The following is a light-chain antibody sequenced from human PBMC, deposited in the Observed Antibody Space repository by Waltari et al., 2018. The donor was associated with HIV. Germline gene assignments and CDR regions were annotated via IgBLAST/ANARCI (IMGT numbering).Light chain of an antibody. CDR1: SSDVGGYNY. CDR3: SSYAGSNNQGV. J-gene: IGLJ3*02. V-gene: IGLV2-8*01. Sequence: QSALTQPTSASGSPGRSVTISCTGTSSDVGGYNYVPWYQPHPGKAPKLMIYEVSKPHSRGPDRFCGSKAGNTASLTVAVVQAEDEADYYCSSYAGSNNQGVFGGGTKLTVL. CDR2: EVS.